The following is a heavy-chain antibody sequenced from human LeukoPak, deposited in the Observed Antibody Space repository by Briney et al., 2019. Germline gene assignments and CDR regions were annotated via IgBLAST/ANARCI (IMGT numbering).Heavy chain of an antibody. CDR1: GFTFSSYS. Sequence: GGSLRLSCAASGFTFSSYSMNWVRQAPGKGLEWVSYISSSSSTIYYADSVKGRFTISRDNAKNSLYLQMNSLRAEDTAVYYCAKGDNDILTGYYNSFDYWGQGTLVTVSS. CDR3: AKGDNDILTGYYNSFDY. V-gene: IGHV3-48*01. CDR2: ISSSSSTI. J-gene: IGHJ4*02. D-gene: IGHD3-9*01.